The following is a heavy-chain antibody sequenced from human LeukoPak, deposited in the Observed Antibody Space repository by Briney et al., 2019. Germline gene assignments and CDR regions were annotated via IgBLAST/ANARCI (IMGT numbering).Heavy chain of an antibody. CDR1: GFTVSSNY. Sequence: GGSLRLSCAASGFTVSSNYMSWVRQAPGKGLEWVSVIYSGGSTYYADSVKGRFTISRDNSKNTLYLQMNSLRAEDTAVYYCARSPLWFGELLYFDYWGQGTLVTVSS. D-gene: IGHD3-10*01. J-gene: IGHJ4*02. CDR3: ARSPLWFGELLYFDY. CDR2: IYSGGST. V-gene: IGHV3-66*01.